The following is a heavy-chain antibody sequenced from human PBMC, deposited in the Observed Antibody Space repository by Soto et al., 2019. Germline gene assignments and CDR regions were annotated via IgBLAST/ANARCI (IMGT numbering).Heavy chain of an antibody. CDR3: ARVEIQLWFGY. D-gene: IGHD5-18*01. J-gene: IGHJ4*02. CDR2: ISYDGSNK. CDR1: GFTFSSYA. Sequence: QVQLVESGGGVVQPGRSLRLSCAASGFTFSSYAMHWVRQAPGKGLEWVAVISYDGSNKYYADSVKGRFTISRDNSKNTLYLQMNSLRAEDTAVHYCARVEIQLWFGYWGQGTLVTVSS. V-gene: IGHV3-30-3*01.